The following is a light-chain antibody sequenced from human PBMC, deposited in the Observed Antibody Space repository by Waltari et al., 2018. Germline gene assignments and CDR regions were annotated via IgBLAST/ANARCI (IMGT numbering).Light chain of an antibody. CDR2: LAS. Sequence: DIVMTQSPDSLAVSLGATATMNCKSRQTILHSNNKNYSAWYQPRPGHPPKFLVYLASTLESGVPDRFSRSGSETDFTLTISNLQAEDVAVYYCQHYYGRPPHTFGRGTKLEIQ. CDR1: QTILHSNNKNY. V-gene: IGKV4-1*01. J-gene: IGKJ2*01. CDR3: QHYYGRPPHT.